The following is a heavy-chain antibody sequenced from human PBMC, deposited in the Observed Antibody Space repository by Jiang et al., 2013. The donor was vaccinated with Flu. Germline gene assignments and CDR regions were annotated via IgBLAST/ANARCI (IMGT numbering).Heavy chain of an antibody. J-gene: IGHJ4*02. CDR2: IIPTFGTA. CDR1: GGTFSSYA. CDR3: ARISPEYCSSTSCYFDY. D-gene: IGHD2-2*01. Sequence: EVKKPGSSVKVSCKASGGTFSSYAISWVRQAPGQGLEWMGGIIPTFGTANYAQKFQGRVTITADESTSTAYMELSSLRSEDTAVYYCARISPEYCSSTSCYFDYWGQGTLVTVSS. V-gene: IGHV1-69*01.